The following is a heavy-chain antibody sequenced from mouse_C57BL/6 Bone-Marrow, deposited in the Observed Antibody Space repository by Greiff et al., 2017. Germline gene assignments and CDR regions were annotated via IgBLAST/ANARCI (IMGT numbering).Heavy chain of an antibody. Sequence: QQSGAELVRPGASVTLSCKASGYTFTDYEMHWVKQTPVHGLEWIGAIDPETGGTAYNQKFKGKAILTADKSSSTAYMELRSLTSEDSAVYYCTRWLLRGFDYWGQGTTLTVSS. CDR2: IDPETGGT. CDR3: TRWLLRGFDY. V-gene: IGHV1-15*01. J-gene: IGHJ2*01. D-gene: IGHD2-3*01. CDR1: GYTFTDYE.